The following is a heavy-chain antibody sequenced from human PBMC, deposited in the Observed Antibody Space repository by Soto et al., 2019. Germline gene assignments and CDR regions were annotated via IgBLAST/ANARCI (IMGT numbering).Heavy chain of an antibody. Sequence: PGESLKISCKGSGYSFSTYWIAWVRQMPGKGLEWMGIIYPADSNTRYSPSFQGQVTISADKSISTAYLQWSSLKASDTAMYYCARDLDYGGSEDWFDPWGQGTLVTVSS. V-gene: IGHV5-51*01. J-gene: IGHJ5*02. CDR2: IYPADSNT. D-gene: IGHD4-17*01. CDR3: ARDLDYGGSEDWFDP. CDR1: GYSFSTYW.